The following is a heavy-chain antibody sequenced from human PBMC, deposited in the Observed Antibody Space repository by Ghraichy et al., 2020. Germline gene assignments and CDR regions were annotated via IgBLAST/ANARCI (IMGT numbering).Heavy chain of an antibody. CDR2: IYYSGST. CDR3: ARGGYCSSTSCYGVKYYFDY. Sequence: SETLSLTCTVSGGSVSSGSYYWSWIRQPPGKGLEWIGNIYYSGSTNYNPSLKSRVTISVDTSKNQFSLKLSSVTAADTAVYYCARGGYCSSTSCYGVKYYFDYGGQGTLVTVSS. CDR1: GGSVSSGSYY. V-gene: IGHV4-61*01. J-gene: IGHJ4*02. D-gene: IGHD2-2*01.